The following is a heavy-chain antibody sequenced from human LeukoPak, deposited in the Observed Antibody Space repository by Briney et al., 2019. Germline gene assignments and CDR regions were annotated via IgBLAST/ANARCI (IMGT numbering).Heavy chain of an antibody. CDR2: ISPNSGGT. Sequence: PLASVKVSCKASGYTFTGYYMHWVRQAPGQGLEWMGWISPNSGGTNYAQKFQGRVTMTRDTSISTAYMELSRLRSDDTAVYYCARQVRATHAFDIWGQGTMVTVSS. V-gene: IGHV1-2*02. J-gene: IGHJ3*02. CDR3: ARQVRATHAFDI. CDR1: GYTFTGYY. D-gene: IGHD1-1*01.